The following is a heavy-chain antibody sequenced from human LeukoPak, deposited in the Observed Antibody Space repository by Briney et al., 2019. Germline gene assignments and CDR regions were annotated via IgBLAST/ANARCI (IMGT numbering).Heavy chain of an antibody. D-gene: IGHD6-13*01. J-gene: IGHJ4*02. Sequence: GGSLRLSCAASGFTFNNYWMSWVRQAPGKGLEWVANIKQDGSEKYYVDSLKGRFTISRDNSKNSLNLQMNSLRAEDTAVYYCARWDSSIEASGYNYWGQGSLVTVSS. CDR1: GFTFNNYW. CDR3: ARWDSSIEASGYNY. CDR2: IKQDGSEK. V-gene: IGHV3-7*01.